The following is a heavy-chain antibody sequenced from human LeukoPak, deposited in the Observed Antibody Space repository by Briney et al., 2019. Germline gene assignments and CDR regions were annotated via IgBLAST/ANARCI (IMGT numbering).Heavy chain of an antibody. J-gene: IGHJ6*03. Sequence: SETLSLTCTVSGYSIISGYYWGWIRQPPGKGLEWIGSIYHSGNTYYNPSLKSRVTISVDTSKNQFSLKLSSVTAADTAVYYCARDTYSLMDVWGKGTTVTVSS. D-gene: IGHD4-11*01. CDR2: IYHSGNT. CDR1: GYSIISGYY. V-gene: IGHV4-38-2*02. CDR3: ARDTYSLMDV.